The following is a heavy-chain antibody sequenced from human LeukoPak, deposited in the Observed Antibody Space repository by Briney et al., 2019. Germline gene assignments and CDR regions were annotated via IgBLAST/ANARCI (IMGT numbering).Heavy chain of an antibody. D-gene: IGHD3-22*01. CDR1: GGSIRSSYYY. CDR2: IYDSGST. CDR3: ARVGYYDSSGYTLDY. Sequence: SETLSLTCTVSGGSIRSSYYYWGWIRQPPGKGLEWIGSIYDSGSTYYNPSLKSRVTISVDTSKNQFSLKLNSVTAADTAVYYCARVGYYDSSGYTLDYWGQGTLVTVSS. J-gene: IGHJ4*02. V-gene: IGHV4-39*01.